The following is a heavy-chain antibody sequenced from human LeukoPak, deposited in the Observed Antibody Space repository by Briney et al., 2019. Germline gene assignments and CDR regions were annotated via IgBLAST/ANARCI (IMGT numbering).Heavy chain of an antibody. Sequence: PGGSLRLSCAASGFTFSSYSMNWVRQAPGKGLEWVSSISSSSSYIYYADSVKGRFTISRDNAKNSLYLQMNSLRAEDTAVYYCARVGDSSGYYPFDYWGQGTLVTVSS. D-gene: IGHD3-22*01. CDR2: ISSSSSYI. CDR1: GFTFSSYS. V-gene: IGHV3-21*01. CDR3: ARVGDSSGYYPFDY. J-gene: IGHJ4*02.